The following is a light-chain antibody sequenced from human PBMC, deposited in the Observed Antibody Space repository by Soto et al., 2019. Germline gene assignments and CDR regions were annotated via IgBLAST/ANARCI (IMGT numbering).Light chain of an antibody. V-gene: IGKV3-15*01. Sequence: EIVLTQSPGTLSLSAGERATLSCRASQSVSNNYLAWYQQKPGQAPRLLIYGASTRATGIPARFSGSGSGTEFTLTISSLQSEDFAVYYCQQYNNWPPWTFGQGTKVDIK. CDR2: GAS. CDR1: QSVSNN. J-gene: IGKJ1*01. CDR3: QQYNNWPPWT.